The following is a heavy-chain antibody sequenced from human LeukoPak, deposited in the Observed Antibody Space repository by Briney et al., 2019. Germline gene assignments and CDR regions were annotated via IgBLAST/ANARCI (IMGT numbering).Heavy chain of an antibody. CDR3: ARPLPRRGGFRIVKYNWFDP. Sequence: GASVKVSCKASGYTFTSYDINWVRQAPGQGLEWMGWINPNSGGTNYARKFQGRVTMTRDTSISTAYMELSRLRSDDTAVYYCARPLPRRGGFRIVKYNWFDPWGQGTLVTVSS. J-gene: IGHJ5*02. V-gene: IGHV1-2*02. CDR2: INPNSGGT. CDR1: GYTFTSYD. D-gene: IGHD3-16*02.